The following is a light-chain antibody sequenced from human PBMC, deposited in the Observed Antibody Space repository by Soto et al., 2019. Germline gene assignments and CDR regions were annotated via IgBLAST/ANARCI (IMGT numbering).Light chain of an antibody. Sequence: DIQMTQSPSSLSVSVGDRVTITCRASQSISNYLHWYQQKPGKAPKLLISKASSLQSGVPSRFSGSGSGTEFTLTISSLQPDDFATYYCQQYNSYRMFGQGTTVEIK. CDR1: QSISNY. J-gene: IGKJ1*01. CDR2: KAS. V-gene: IGKV1-5*03. CDR3: QQYNSYRM.